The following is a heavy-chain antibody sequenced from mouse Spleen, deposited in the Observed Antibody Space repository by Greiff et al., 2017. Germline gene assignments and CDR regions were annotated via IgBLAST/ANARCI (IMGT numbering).Heavy chain of an antibody. J-gene: IGHJ2*01. V-gene: IGHV5-9-1*01. CDR2: ISSGGSYT. Sequence: EVKLVESGGGLVKPGGSLKLSCAASGFTFSSYAMSWVRQTPEKRLEWVATISSGGSYTYYPDSVKGRFTISRDNAKNTLYLQMSSLRSEDTAMYYCAREEYFDYWGQGTTLTVSS. CDR3: AREEYFDY. CDR1: GFTFSSYA.